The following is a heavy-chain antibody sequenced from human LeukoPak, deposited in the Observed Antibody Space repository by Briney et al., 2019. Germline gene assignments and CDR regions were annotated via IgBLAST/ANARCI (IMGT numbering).Heavy chain of an antibody. D-gene: IGHD3-10*01. CDR2: IIPILGIA. CDR3: ARSYYGSGSYYNPAFDY. CDR1: GGTFSSYA. V-gene: IGHV1-69*04. Sequence: SVKVSCKASGGTFSSYAISWVRQAPGQGLEWMGRIIPILGIANYAQKFQGRVTITADKSTSTAYMELSSLRSEDTAVYYCARSYYGSGSYYNPAFDYWGQGTLVTVSS. J-gene: IGHJ4*02.